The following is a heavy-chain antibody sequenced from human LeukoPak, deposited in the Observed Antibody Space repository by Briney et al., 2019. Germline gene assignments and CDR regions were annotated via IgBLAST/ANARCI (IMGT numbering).Heavy chain of an antibody. V-gene: IGHV4-34*01. CDR3: ARAGFGLAPLRGTPFDY. D-gene: IGHD3-10*01. CDR1: DGSFSGYY. J-gene: IGHJ4*02. CDR2: INHSGST. Sequence: PSETLSLTCGVYDGSFSGYYWSWIRQSPGKGLEWIGEINHSGSTNYNPSLKSRVTISIDTSKNQFSLKLSSVTAADTAVYYCARAGFGLAPLRGTPFDYWGQGTLVTVSS.